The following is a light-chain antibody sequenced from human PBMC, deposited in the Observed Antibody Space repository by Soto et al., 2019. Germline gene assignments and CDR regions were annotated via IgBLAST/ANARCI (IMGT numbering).Light chain of an antibody. CDR2: WAS. Sequence: DIVMTQSPDSLSLSLGERATINCKSSRSILSSSNNKNFLAWYQQKPGLPPRLLIYWASTRESGVPDRFSGSGSGTDFTLTISSLQDEDVAVYYCQQYYSSPFTFCPGTKVDIK. CDR3: QQYYSSPFT. CDR1: RSILSSSNNKNF. J-gene: IGKJ3*01. V-gene: IGKV4-1*01.